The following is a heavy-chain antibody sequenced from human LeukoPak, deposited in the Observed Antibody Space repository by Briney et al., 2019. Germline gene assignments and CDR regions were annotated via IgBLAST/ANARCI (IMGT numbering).Heavy chain of an antibody. D-gene: IGHD6-13*01. CDR2: INAGNGNT. J-gene: IGHJ5*02. CDR3: ARGRQQLPTYWFDP. Sequence: ASVKVSCKASGYTFTSYAMHWVRQAPGQRLEWMGWINAGNGNTKYSQKFQGRVTITRDTSASTAYMELSSLRSEDTAVYYCARGRQQLPTYWFDPWGQGTLVTVSS. V-gene: IGHV1-3*01. CDR1: GYTFTSYA.